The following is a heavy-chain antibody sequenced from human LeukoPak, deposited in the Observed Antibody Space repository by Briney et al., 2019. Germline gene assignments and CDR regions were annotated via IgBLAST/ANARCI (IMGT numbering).Heavy chain of an antibody. CDR3: XXXXYGILPDH. J-gene: IGHJ5*02. V-gene: IGHV4-59*01. CDR2: IYYSGST. Sequence: SETLSLTCTVSGDSISSYYWSWIRQPPGKGLEWIGYIYYSGSTNYNPSLKSRVTISVHTSKNQFSLKVNSVTAADTAVYYCXXXXYGILPDHWGQGTLVTVSS. CDR1: GDSISSYY. D-gene: IGHD4-17*01.